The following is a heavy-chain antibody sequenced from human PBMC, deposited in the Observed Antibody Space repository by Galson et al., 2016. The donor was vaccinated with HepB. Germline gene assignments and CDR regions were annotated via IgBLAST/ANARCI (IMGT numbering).Heavy chain of an antibody. D-gene: IGHD6-19*01. V-gene: IGHV4-59*11. CDR1: GGSIIGHY. CDR2: ISYTGTT. Sequence: LSLTCTVSGGSIIGHYWSWIRQPPGKGLEWIGYISYTGTTNYNPSLKSRVTISLDTSKNQFSMKLSSVTAADTALYYCARGVSGFDYWGQGALVTVSS. J-gene: IGHJ4*02. CDR3: ARGVSGFDY.